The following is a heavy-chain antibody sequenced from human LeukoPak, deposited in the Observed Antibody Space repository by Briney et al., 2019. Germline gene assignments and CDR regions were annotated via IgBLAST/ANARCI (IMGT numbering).Heavy chain of an antibody. Sequence: GGSLRLSCAASGFTFSSYGMHWVRQAPGKGLEWVAVIWYDGSNKYYADSVKGRFTISRDNSKNMLYLQMNSLRAEDTAVYYCARDKGYYYDSSGHFYYFDYWGQGNLVTVSS. CDR1: GFTFSSYG. CDR3: ARDKGYYYDSSGHFYYFDY. D-gene: IGHD3-22*01. V-gene: IGHV3-33*01. J-gene: IGHJ4*02. CDR2: IWYDGSNK.